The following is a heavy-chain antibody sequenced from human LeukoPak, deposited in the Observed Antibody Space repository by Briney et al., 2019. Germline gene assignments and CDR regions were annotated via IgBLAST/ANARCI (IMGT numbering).Heavy chain of an antibody. CDR3: AREGGYSYGRFDY. V-gene: IGHV4-59*01. Sequence: NPSETLSLTCSVSGGSISSYYWSWIRQPPGKGLEWIGYISYSGSTNYNPSLKSRVTISVDTSKSQFSLKLSSVTAADTAVYYCAREGGYSYGRFDYWGQGTLVTVSS. J-gene: IGHJ4*02. CDR1: GGSISSYY. D-gene: IGHD5-18*01. CDR2: ISYSGST.